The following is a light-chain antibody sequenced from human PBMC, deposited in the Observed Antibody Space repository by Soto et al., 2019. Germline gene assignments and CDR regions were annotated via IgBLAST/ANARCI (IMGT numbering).Light chain of an antibody. CDR1: QNVNAN. CDR2: GAS. Sequence: EVVMTQSPATLSVSPGERATLSCRASQNVNANLAWYQQKPGQAPRLLIHGASTRADGIPARFSGSGFGTEFILTISSLQSEDFAVYYCKQYNTWLWTFGQGTKVEGK. V-gene: IGKV3-15*01. J-gene: IGKJ1*01. CDR3: KQYNTWLWT.